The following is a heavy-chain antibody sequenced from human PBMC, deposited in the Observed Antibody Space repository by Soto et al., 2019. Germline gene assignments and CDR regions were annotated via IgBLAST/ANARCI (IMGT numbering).Heavy chain of an antibody. CDR2: ISADTGNT. J-gene: IGHJ3*02. Sequence: ASVKVSCKASGYTFTSNGISWVRQAPGQGLEWIGWISADTGNTNYAQKLQGRVTMTRDTSTDTVYMELRSLRSEDTAVYYCARDRAHGFDIWGQGTLVTVSS. V-gene: IGHV1-18*01. CDR1: GYTFTSNG. CDR3: ARDRAHGFDI.